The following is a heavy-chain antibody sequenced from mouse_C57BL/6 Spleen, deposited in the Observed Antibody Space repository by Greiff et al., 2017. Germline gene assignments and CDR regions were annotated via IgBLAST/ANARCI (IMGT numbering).Heavy chain of an antibody. CDR1: GYAFSSSW. CDR3: ARWGDYDGYAMDY. J-gene: IGHJ4*01. Sequence: QVQLQQSGPELVKPGASVKISCKASGYAFSSSWMNWVKQRPGKGLEWIGRIYPGDGDTNYNGKFKGKATLTADKSSSTAYMQLSSLTSEDSAVYFCARWGDYDGYAMDYWGQGTSVTVSS. D-gene: IGHD2-4*01. V-gene: IGHV1-82*01. CDR2: IYPGDGDT.